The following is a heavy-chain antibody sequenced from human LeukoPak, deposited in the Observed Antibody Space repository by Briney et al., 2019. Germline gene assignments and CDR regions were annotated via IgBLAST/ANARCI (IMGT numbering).Heavy chain of an antibody. J-gene: IGHJ6*03. V-gene: IGHV4-59*01. CDR2: VYYSGST. Sequence: SETLSLTCTVSGGSISSNYWSWIRQPPGEGLEWIGYVYYSGSTNYNPSLKSRVTISVVTSKNQFSLKLTSVTAADTAVYYCARGGYYMDVWGKGTTVTVSS. CDR3: ARGGYYMDV. CDR1: GGSISSNY.